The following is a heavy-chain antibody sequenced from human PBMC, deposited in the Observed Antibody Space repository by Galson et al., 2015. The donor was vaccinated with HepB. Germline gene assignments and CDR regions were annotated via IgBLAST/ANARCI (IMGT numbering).Heavy chain of an antibody. Sequence: SLRLSCAASGFTFSDYYMSWIRQAPGEGLEWVSFISSTGYTIYYADSVKGRFTISRDDARNSLYLQMNSLRAEDTAVYYCARSQSVGSTAYFYYYYGLDVWGQGTTVTVSS. D-gene: IGHD2-2*01. CDR3: ARSQSVGSTAYFYYYYGLDV. V-gene: IGHV3-11*01. J-gene: IGHJ6*02. CDR2: ISSTGYTI. CDR1: GFTFSDYY.